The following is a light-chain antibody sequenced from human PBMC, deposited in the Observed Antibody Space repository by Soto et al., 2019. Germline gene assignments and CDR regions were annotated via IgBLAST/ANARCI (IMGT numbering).Light chain of an antibody. Sequence: EIVLTQSPGTLSLSPGERATLSCRASQSVSSSYLAWYQQKPGQAPRLLIYGASSRATGIPDRFSGSGSGTDLTPTISRLAAADLAVYYCQQYASAPRRYTCGQWTRRELK. CDR3: QQYASAPRRYT. V-gene: IGKV3-20*01. J-gene: IGKJ2*01. CDR1: QSVSSSY. CDR2: GAS.